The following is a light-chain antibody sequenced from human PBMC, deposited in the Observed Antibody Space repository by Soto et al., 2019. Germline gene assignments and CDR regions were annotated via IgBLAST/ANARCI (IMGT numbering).Light chain of an antibody. CDR2: AAS. Sequence: QLTQSPSSLSASVGDRVTITCRATQSIYTYLSWYQQKPGKAPKLLISAASSLESGVPSRFSGSGSGTDFSLTISSLQPEDFATYYCQQTYSTPLTFGGGTKVDIK. J-gene: IGKJ4*01. CDR1: QSIYTY. V-gene: IGKV1-39*01. CDR3: QQTYSTPLT.